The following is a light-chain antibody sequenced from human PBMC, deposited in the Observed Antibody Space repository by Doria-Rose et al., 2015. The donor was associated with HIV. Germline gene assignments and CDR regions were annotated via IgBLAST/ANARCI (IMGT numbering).Light chain of an antibody. CDR1: QSFSSTY. CDR2: DGS. J-gene: IGKJ1*01. V-gene: IGKV3-20*01. CDR3: HQYGTSWT. Sequence: EIVLTQSPGILSLSPGERATLSCRASQSFSSTYLAWYQQKPGQAPSLLIYDGSTRATGIPDRFSASGSGTDFPLTINRLEPEDFALYYCHQYGTSWTFGQGTKVEI.